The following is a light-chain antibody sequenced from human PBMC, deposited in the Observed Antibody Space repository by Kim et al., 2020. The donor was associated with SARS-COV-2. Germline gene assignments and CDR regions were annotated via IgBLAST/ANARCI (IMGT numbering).Light chain of an antibody. CDR3: SSYTSSSTLV. V-gene: IGLV2-14*03. J-gene: IGLJ3*02. CDR2: DVS. CDR1: SSDVGGYHY. Sequence: QSITISCRVTSSDVGGYHYLSWYQQHPGKAPNLMIYDVSNRPSGVSNRFSGSKSGNTASLTISGLQAEDEADYYCSSYTSSSTLVFGGGTQLTVL.